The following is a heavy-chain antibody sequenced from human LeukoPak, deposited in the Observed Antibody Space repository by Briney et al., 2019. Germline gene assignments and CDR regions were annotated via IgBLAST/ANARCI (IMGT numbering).Heavy chain of an antibody. CDR2: IYPGDSDT. J-gene: IGHJ4*02. Sequence: GESLRISCKGSGYSFSNYWIGWVRQMPGKGLEWMGIIYPGDSDTRYIPSFQGQVTISADKSISTAYLQWSSLKASDTAMYYCAEIDDYGDYCWGQGTLVTVSS. CDR1: GYSFSNYW. CDR3: AEIDDYGDYC. V-gene: IGHV5-51*01. D-gene: IGHD4-17*01.